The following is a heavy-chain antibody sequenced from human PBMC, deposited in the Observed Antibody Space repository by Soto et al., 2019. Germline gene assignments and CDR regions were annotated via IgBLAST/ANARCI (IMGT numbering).Heavy chain of an antibody. Sequence: QVQLVQSGAEVKKPGASVKVSCKASGYTFTSYGISWVRQAPGQGLEWMGWISAYNGNTNYAQKLQGRVTMTTDTSTSTAYMELRSLRSDDTAVYDSAIDRRQLWLTNPRRHFDYWGQGTLVTVSS. V-gene: IGHV1-18*01. J-gene: IGHJ4*02. D-gene: IGHD5-18*01. CDR1: GYTFTSYG. CDR2: ISAYNGNT. CDR3: AIDRRQLWLTNPRRHFDY.